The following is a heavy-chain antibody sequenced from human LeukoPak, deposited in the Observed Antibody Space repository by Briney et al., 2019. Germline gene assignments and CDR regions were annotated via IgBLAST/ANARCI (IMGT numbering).Heavy chain of an antibody. CDR1: GFTFSSYG. D-gene: IGHD3-16*01. Sequence: GGSLRLSCAASGFTFSSYGMSWVRQAPGKGLEWVSAISGSGGSTYYADSVKGRFTISRDNSKNTLYLQMKSLRAEDTALYYCAGGEELPFDYWGQGTLVTVSS. V-gene: IGHV3-23*01. CDR2: ISGSGGST. J-gene: IGHJ4*02. CDR3: AGGEELPFDY.